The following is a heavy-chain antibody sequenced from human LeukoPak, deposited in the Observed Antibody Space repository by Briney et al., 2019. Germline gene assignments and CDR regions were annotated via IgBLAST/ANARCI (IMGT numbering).Heavy chain of an antibody. CDR1: GYTFTSYY. J-gene: IGHJ4*02. CDR2: INPSGGST. CDR3: AGEGREMATKLPLDY. D-gene: IGHD5-24*01. Sequence: RASVKVSCKASGYTFTSYYMHWVRQAPGQGLEWMGIINPSGGSTSYAQKFQGRVTMTRDTSTSTVYMELSSLRSEDTAVYYCAGEGREMATKLPLDYWGQGTLVTVSS. V-gene: IGHV1-46*01.